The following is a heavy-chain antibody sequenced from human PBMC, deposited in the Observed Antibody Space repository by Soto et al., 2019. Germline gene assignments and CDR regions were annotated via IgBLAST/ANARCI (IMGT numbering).Heavy chain of an antibody. Sequence: ASVKVSCKASGYTFTSYAMHWVRQAPGQRLEWMGWINAGNGNTKYSQKFQGRVTITRDTSASTAYMELSSLRSEDTAVYYCARDPEYNWSLSYYYYYYMDVWGKGTTVTVSS. CDR3: ARDPEYNWSLSYYYYYYMDV. CDR1: GYTFTSYA. V-gene: IGHV1-3*01. CDR2: INAGNGNT. D-gene: IGHD1-20*01. J-gene: IGHJ6*03.